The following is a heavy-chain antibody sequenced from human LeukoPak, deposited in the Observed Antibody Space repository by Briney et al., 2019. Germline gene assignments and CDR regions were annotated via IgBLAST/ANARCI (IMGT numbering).Heavy chain of an antibody. D-gene: IGHD5-24*01. J-gene: IGHJ3*02. CDR2: IYYSGST. Sequence: PSETLSLTCTVSGGSISSSSYYWGWIRQPPGKGLEWIGSIYYSGSTYYNPSLKSRVTISVDTSKNQFSLKLSSVTAADTAVYYCARAKVEMATIWDAFDIWGQGTMVTVSS. CDR3: ARAKVEMATIWDAFDI. CDR1: GGSISSSSYY. V-gene: IGHV4-39*07.